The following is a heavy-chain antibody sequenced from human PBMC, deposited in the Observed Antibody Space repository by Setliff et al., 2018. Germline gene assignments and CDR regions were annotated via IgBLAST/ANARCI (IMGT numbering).Heavy chain of an antibody. D-gene: IGHD2-15*01. J-gene: IGHJ3*01. V-gene: IGHV1-46*01. CDR2: INPTGGST. CDR3: ALSSLSICSGGNCPNVFDV. Sequence: ASVKVSCKASGYTFTSYYMLWVRQAPGQGLEWMGLINPTGGSTSYAQKFQGRVTMTTDTSTRTAYMELRSLRSDDTAVYFCALSSLSICSGGNCPNVFDVWGQGTMVTV. CDR1: GYTFTSYY.